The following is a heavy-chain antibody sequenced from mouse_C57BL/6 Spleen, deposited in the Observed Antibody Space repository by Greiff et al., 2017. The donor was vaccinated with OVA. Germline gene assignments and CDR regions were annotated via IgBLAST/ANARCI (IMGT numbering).Heavy chain of an antibody. J-gene: IGHJ1*03. Sequence: QVQLQQPGAELVRPGSSVKLSCKASGYTFTSYWMDWVKQRPGQGLEWIGNIYPSDSETHYNQKFKDKATLTVDKSSSTAYMQLSSLTSEDSAVYYCERHVGRGYFDGWGTGTTVTVSS. D-gene: IGHD4-1*01. V-gene: IGHV1-61*01. CDR3: ERHVGRGYFDG. CDR1: GYTFTSYW. CDR2: IYPSDSET.